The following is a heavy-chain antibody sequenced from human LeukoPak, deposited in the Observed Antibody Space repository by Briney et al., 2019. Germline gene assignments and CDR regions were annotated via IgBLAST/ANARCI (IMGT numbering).Heavy chain of an antibody. J-gene: IGHJ4*02. V-gene: IGHV4-39*07. CDR2: HSHSGSA. CDR3: ARYQTGTMFAV. D-gene: IGHD1/OR15-1a*01. Sequence: KPSETLSLTCTVSGAPINSDTYYWGWIRQPPGKGLEWIGTHSHSGSAYYNPSLRSRITMSLDTSENQLSLKLYSVTAADTAIYYCARYQTGTMFAVWGQGTLVTISS. CDR1: GAPINSDTYY.